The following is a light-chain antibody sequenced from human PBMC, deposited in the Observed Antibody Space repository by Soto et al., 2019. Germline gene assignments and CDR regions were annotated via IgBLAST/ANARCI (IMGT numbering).Light chain of an antibody. CDR3: QQYGSSPPWT. V-gene: IGKV3-20*01. Sequence: EIVLTQSPGTLSLSPGERATLSCRASQSVSSSYLAWYQQKPGQAPRLLIYGASSRATGIPDRFSGSGSGKDFTLTISRLEPEDFAVYYGQQYGSSPPWTFGQGTKVDIK. CDR1: QSVSSSY. CDR2: GAS. J-gene: IGKJ1*01.